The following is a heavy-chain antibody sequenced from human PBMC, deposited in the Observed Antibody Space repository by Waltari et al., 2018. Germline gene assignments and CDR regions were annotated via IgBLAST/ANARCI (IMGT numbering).Heavy chain of an antibody. V-gene: IGHV4-59*01. CDR1: GDSMNNYY. D-gene: IGHD4-17*01. CDR3: AGSGGNGDYDR. J-gene: IGHJ5*02. Sequence: QVQLQESGPGLVKPSETLSLTCTVSGDSMNNYYWTWIRQSPGKGLEWIGYIYYSGSTNDNPSLESRGTISIKPSKNQFALKLSSVTAADTAVYYCAGSGGNGDYDRWGQGTQVTVSS. CDR2: IYYSGST.